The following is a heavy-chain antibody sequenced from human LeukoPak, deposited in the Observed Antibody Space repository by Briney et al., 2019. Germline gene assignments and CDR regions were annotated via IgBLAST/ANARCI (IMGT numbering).Heavy chain of an antibody. J-gene: IGHJ6*02. V-gene: IGHV4-34*01. D-gene: IGHD3-3*01. CDR1: GGSLSGFY. CDR3: ARARQYYDFWSGDSQYYGMDV. CDR2: INQSGST. Sequence: PETLSLTCAVYGGSLSGFYWSWIRQPPGKGLEWSGGINQSGSTNYTPSLRVRVSIAVDTSQYQFSLSLSSVAAADTAVYYCARARQYYDFWSGDSQYYGMDVWGQGTTVTV.